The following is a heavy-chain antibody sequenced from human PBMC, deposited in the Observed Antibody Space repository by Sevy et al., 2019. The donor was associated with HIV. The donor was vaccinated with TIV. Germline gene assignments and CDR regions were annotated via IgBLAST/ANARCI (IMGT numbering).Heavy chain of an antibody. CDR3: ARVGRNEGYFDY. CDR1: GDSISSGSYY. D-gene: IGHD1-1*01. CDR2: IYYGGDT. V-gene: IGHV4-39*01. J-gene: IGHJ4*02. Sequence: SETLSLTCTVSGDSISSGSYYWGWIRQPPGKGLEWIGNIYYGGDTYYNPSLKSRVTISVDTSKNQFSLKMRSVTAADTAVYYGARVGRNEGYFDYWGQGTLVTVSS.